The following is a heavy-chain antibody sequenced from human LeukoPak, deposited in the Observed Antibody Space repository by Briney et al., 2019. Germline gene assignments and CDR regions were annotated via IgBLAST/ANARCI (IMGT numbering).Heavy chain of an antibody. J-gene: IGHJ4*02. Sequence: PSETLSLTCAVYGGSFRGYYWSWIRQPPGKGLEWIGEINHSGSTNYNPSLKSRVTISVDTSKNQFSLKLSSVTAADTAVYYCARALSRDGYNQYYFDYWGQGTLVTVSS. CDR3: ARALSRDGYNQYYFDY. CDR1: GGSFRGYY. CDR2: INHSGST. D-gene: IGHD5-24*01. V-gene: IGHV4-34*01.